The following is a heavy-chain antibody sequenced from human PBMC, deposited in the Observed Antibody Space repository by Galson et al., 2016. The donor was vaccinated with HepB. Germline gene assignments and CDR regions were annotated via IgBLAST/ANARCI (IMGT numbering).Heavy chain of an antibody. CDR2: IYYTGTT. J-gene: IGHJ6*02. D-gene: IGHD4-17*01. V-gene: IGHV4-61*01. CDR3: AMYYGDFCLDV. Sequence: SETLSLTCTVSGGSVSSGSYYWSWIRQPPGKGLELIGYIYYTGTTNYNPSLKSRVTISVDTSKNQFSLKLNSVTAADTAVYYCAMYYGDFCLDVWGQVTTVTVSS. CDR1: GGSVSSGSYY.